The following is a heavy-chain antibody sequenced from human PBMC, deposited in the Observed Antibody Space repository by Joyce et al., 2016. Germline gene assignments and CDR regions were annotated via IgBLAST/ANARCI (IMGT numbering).Heavy chain of an antibody. V-gene: IGHV1-2*02. D-gene: IGHD1-1*01. CDR3: AKVGVTLMRNAFDL. Sequence: QVQLVQSGAEMKKPGASVKVSCKASGYTFTDYYIHWVRQAPGQGLGWMGRINPRSGGANYAPKFEGRVTMARDTSTSAVTMELNTLTSSDTAVYYCAKVGVTLMRNAFDLWGQGTVISVSS. J-gene: IGHJ3*01. CDR2: INPRSGGA. CDR1: GYTFTDYY.